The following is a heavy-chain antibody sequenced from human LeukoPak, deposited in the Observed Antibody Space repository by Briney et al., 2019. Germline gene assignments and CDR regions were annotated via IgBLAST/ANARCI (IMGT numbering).Heavy chain of an antibody. CDR1: GFTFSSHW. D-gene: IGHD3-22*01. CDR2: INSDGSSR. V-gene: IGHV3-74*01. J-gene: IGHJ4*02. CDR3: ARGGDSSGYYYCDQ. Sequence: GGSLRLSCAASGFTFSSHWMHWVRQAPGKGLVWVSGINSDGSSRRYADSVKGRYTISRDNAKNTLYLQMNSLRVEDTAVYYCARGGDSSGYYYCDQWGQGTLVTVSS.